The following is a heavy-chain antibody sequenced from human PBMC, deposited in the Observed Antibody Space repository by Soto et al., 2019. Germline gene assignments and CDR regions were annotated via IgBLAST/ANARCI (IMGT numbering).Heavy chain of an antibody. V-gene: IGHV1-69*13. CDR1: GGTLSSFINYP. D-gene: IGHD3-9*01. Sequence: GASVKVSCKASGGTLSSFINYPINWVRQAPGQGLEWMGGIVPNVGTVNYAQKFQGRVTITADESTSTAYMELSSLRSEDTAVYYCARFHYDILTGYYYYYFDYWGQGTLVTVSS. J-gene: IGHJ4*02. CDR3: ARFHYDILTGYYYYYFDY. CDR2: IVPNVGTV.